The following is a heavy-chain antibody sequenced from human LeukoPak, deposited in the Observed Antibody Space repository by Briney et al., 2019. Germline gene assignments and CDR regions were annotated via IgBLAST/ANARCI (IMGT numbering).Heavy chain of an antibody. CDR2: IYYSGST. V-gene: IGHV4-31*03. D-gene: IGHD1-26*01. J-gene: IGHJ3*02. CDR1: GGSISSGGYY. Sequence: PSETLSLTCTVSGGSISSGGYYWSWIRQHPGKGLEWIGYIYYSGSTYYNPSLKSRVTISVDTSKNQFSLKLSSVTAADTAVYYCAEGLVGATLWDAFDIWGQGTMVTVSS. CDR3: AEGLVGATLWDAFDI.